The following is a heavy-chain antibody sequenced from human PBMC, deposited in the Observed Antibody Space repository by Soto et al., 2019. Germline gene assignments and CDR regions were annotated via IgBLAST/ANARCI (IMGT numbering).Heavy chain of an antibody. CDR3: ARDLGWELPFYGMDV. J-gene: IGHJ6*02. V-gene: IGHV1-46*03. D-gene: IGHD1-26*01. CDR2: INPSGGST. Sequence: GASVKVSCKASGYTFTSYYMHWVRQAPGQGLEWMGIINPSGGSTSYAQRFQGRVTMTRDTSTSTVYMELSSLRSEDTAVYYCARDLGWELPFYGMDVWGQGTTVTVSS. CDR1: GYTFTSYY.